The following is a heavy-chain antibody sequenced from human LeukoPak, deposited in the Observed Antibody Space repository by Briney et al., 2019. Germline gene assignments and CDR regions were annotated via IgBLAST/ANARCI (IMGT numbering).Heavy chain of an antibody. Sequence: PGESLKISCKGSGYSFTSYWIGWVRQMPGKGLEWMGIIYPGDSDTRYSPSFQGQVTISADKSISTAYLQWSSLKASDTAMYYCARRHLIAAAGTDYYYYYMDVWGKGTTVTVSS. CDR3: ARRHLIAAAGTDYYYYYMDV. V-gene: IGHV5-51*01. CDR1: GYSFTSYW. CDR2: IYPGDSDT. D-gene: IGHD6-13*01. J-gene: IGHJ6*03.